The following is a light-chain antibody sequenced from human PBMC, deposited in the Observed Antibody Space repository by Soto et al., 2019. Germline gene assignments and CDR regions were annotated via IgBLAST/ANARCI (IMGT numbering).Light chain of an antibody. CDR3: SSYTSSSTLV. CDR2: EVS. J-gene: IGLJ1*01. V-gene: IGLV2-14*01. CDR1: SSDVGGYNY. Sequence: QSVLTQPASVSGSPGQSITISCTGTSSDVGGYNYVSWYQQHPGKAPKLMIYEVSNRPSGVSNRFSGSKSSNTASLTISGHQAEDEADYYCSSYTSSSTLVFGTGTNVTVL.